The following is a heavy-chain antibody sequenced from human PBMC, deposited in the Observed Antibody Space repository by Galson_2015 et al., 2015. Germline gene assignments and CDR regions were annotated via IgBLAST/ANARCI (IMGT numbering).Heavy chain of an antibody. CDR3: TRAPRFPRYYYYGMDV. Sequence: ALRLSCAASGFTFGDYAMSWFREAPGKGLEGVGFIRSKAYGGTTEYAASVKGRFTIPRDDSKSIAYLQMNSLKTEDTAVYYCTRAPRFPRYYYYGMDVWGQGTTVTVSS. CDR1: GFTFGDYA. D-gene: IGHD3-10*01. CDR2: IRSKAYGGTT. J-gene: IGHJ6*02. V-gene: IGHV3-49*03.